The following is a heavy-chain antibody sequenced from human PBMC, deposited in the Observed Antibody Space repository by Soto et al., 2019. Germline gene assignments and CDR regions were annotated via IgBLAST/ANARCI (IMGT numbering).Heavy chain of an antibody. J-gene: IGHJ6*02. CDR1: GYTFTGYY. Sequence: ASVKVSCKASGYTFTGYYMHWVRQAPAQGLEWMGWINPNSGGTNYAQQFHRRVTMTRDTSISTAYIELSRLRSDDTTVYSCARDVIFKDYQLLPYYYCYYGIDVWGQGTTVTVSS. CDR2: INPNSGGT. V-gene: IGHV1-2*02. D-gene: IGHD2-2*01. CDR3: ARDVIFKDYQLLPYYYCYYGIDV.